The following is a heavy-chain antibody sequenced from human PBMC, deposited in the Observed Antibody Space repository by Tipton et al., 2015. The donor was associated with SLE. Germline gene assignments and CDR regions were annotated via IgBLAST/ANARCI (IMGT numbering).Heavy chain of an antibody. CDR2: IYYSGST. J-gene: IGHJ2*01. Sequence: TLSLTCTVSGGSISSHYWSWIRQPPGKGLEWIGYIYYSGSTYYNPSLKSRVTISVDRSKNQFSLKLSSVTAADTAVYYCARLTLGGGNSGWYFDLWGRGTLVTVSS. V-gene: IGHV4-59*11. D-gene: IGHD4-23*01. CDR1: GGSISSHY. CDR3: ARLTLGGGNSGWYFDL.